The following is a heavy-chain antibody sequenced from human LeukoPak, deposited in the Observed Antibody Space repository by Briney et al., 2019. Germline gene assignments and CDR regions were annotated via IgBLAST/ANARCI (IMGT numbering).Heavy chain of an antibody. J-gene: IGHJ4*02. Sequence: GGSLRLSCGASGFTFSSHRMHWVRQAPGEGPAWVARISSDGSSAFYADSVRGRFTVSRDNAKSTLFLKMDSLRAEDTAVYYCVRLTFYEGRGYYTDHWGQGTLVTVSS. D-gene: IGHD3-22*01. CDR3: VRLTFYEGRGYYTDH. CDR2: ISSDGSSA. CDR1: GFTFSSHR. V-gene: IGHV3-74*01.